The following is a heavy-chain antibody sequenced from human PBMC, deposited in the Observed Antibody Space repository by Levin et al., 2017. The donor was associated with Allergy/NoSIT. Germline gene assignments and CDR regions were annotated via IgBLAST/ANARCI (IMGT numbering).Heavy chain of an antibody. J-gene: IGHJ4*02. Sequence: GESLKISCSASGFTFRTYGMHWVRQAPGKGLEFVSAVSGDGGVKDYTDSVKGRFTISRDNSKNTMYIQMSSLRTEDTAVYYCVTGGAYYYAHWGQGTLVTVAS. CDR3: VTGGAYYYAH. CDR1: GFTFRTYG. D-gene: IGHD3-10*01. V-gene: IGHV3-64D*06. CDR2: VSGDGGVK.